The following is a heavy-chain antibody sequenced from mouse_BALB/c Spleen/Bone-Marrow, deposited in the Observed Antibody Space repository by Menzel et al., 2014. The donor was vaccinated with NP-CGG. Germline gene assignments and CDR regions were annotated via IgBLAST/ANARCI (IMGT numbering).Heavy chain of an antibody. Sequence: LQQSGSELVRPGASVKLSCKASGYTFTSCWMHWVKQRPGQGLEWIGNIYPGSGSTNCDEKFKSKATLTVDTSSSTAYMQLSSLTSEDSAVYYCTNHYFDYWGQGTTLTVSS. V-gene: IGHV1S22*01. CDR1: GYTFTSCW. J-gene: IGHJ2*01. CDR2: IYPGSGST. CDR3: TNHYFDY.